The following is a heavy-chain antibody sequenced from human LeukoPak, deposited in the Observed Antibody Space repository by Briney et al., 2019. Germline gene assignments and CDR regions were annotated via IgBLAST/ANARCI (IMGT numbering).Heavy chain of an antibody. CDR2: MHYTGNT. J-gene: IGHJ5*02. Sequence: PSQTLSLTXTVSGDSIASGDYCWTWIGQPPGKGLEWVAYMHYTGNTYYNSSLKSRLTISVDTSKNQFSLRLSFVTAADTAMYYCARHLSGSSWFDPWGQGTLVTVSS. D-gene: IGHD1-26*01. CDR3: ARHLSGSSWFDP. CDR1: GDSIASGDYC. V-gene: IGHV4-30-4*08.